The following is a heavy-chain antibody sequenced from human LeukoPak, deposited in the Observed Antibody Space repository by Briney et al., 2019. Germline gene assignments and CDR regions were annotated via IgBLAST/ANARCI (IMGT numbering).Heavy chain of an antibody. D-gene: IGHD5-18*01. J-gene: IGHJ4*02. CDR3: VKDQEYSYDY. V-gene: IGHV3-64D*06. Sequence: RGSLRLSCPASGFTFTDYAMHWVRQAAGKGLEYVSTISIDGRSKYYADSVKGRFTISRDNSKNTLSLQMSSLRTDDTAIYYCVKDQEYSYDYWGQGTLVTVSS. CDR2: ISIDGRSK. CDR1: GFTFTDYA.